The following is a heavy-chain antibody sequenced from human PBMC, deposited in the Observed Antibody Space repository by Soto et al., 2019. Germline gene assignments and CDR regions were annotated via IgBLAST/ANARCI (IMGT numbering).Heavy chain of an antibody. V-gene: IGHV3-49*03. J-gene: IGHJ4*02. CDR3: TRDFTDSYGYQLYYFDY. CDR1: GFTFGDYS. Sequence: GGSLXLSCTASGFTFGDYSMSWFRQAPGKGLEWVGFIRSKAYGGTTEYAASVKGRFTISRDDSKSIAYLQMNSLKTEDTAVYYCTRDFTDSYGYQLYYFDYWGQGTLVTVSS. CDR2: IRSKAYGGTT. D-gene: IGHD5-18*01.